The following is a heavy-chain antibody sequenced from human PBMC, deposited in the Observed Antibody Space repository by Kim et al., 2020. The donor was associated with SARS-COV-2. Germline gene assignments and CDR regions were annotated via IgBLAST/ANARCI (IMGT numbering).Heavy chain of an antibody. D-gene: IGHD2-21*01. CDR3: ARDCGGDFYYY. J-gene: IGHJ4*02. Sequence: GGSLRLSCEASGFTFSNYWMAWVRQAPGKGLEWVANIKEDGSETYYVASVRGRFTVSRDNAKNSLFLQMTSLRAEDTAVYYCARDCGGDFYYYWGQGTLVTVSS. CDR1: GFTFSNYW. V-gene: IGHV3-7*01. CDR2: IKEDGSET.